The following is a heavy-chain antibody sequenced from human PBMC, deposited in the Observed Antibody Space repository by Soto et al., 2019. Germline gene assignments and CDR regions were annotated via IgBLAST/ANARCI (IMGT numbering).Heavy chain of an antibody. CDR1: GFMFSAYW. J-gene: IGHJ4*01. CDR2: ISGGASDK. V-gene: IGHV3-7*01. Sequence: EVQLVESGGGLVQPGGSLRLSCEASGFMFSAYWMSWVRQDPRKGLEWVATISGGASDKFYVDSVKGRFTISRDDAKYSLYLQMNSLRYEDTAVYYCVREDWHSVDHWGHGTLVTVSS. D-gene: IGHD2-21*01. CDR3: VREDWHSVDH.